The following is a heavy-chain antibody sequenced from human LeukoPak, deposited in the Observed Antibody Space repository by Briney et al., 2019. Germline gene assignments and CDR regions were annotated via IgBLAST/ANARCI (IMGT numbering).Heavy chain of an antibody. CDR3: AKAQLVYYYDSSDIGYYFDY. V-gene: IGHV3-23*01. J-gene: IGHJ4*02. CDR1: GFTFSSYA. D-gene: IGHD3-22*01. CDR2: ISGSGGST. Sequence: GGSLRLSCAASGFTFSSYAMSWVRQAPGKGLEWVSAISGSGGSTYYADSVKGRFTISRDNSKNTLYLQMNSLRAEDTAVYYCAKAQLVYYYDSSDIGYYFDYWGQGTLVTVSS.